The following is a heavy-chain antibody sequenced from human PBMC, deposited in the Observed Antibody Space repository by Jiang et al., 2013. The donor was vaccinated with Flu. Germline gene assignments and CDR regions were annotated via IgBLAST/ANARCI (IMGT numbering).Heavy chain of an antibody. CDR2: IYYSGST. D-gene: IGHD4-17*01. CDR3: ARGHTGTTGMDV. CDR1: GGSISSSSYY. Sequence: LLKPSETLSLTCTVSGGSISSSSYYWGWIRQPPGKGLEWIGSIYYSGSTYYNPSLKSRVTISVDTSKNQFSLKLSSVTAADTAVYYCARGHTGTTGMDVWGQGTTVTVSS. V-gene: IGHV4-39*07. J-gene: IGHJ6*02.